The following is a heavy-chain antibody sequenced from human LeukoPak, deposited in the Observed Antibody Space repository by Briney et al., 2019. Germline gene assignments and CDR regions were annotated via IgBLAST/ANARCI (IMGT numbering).Heavy chain of an antibody. V-gene: IGHV5-51*01. J-gene: IGHJ3*02. Sequence: GESLKISCKGSGYSFTSYWIGWVRQMPGKGLEWMGIIYPGDSDTRYSPSFQGQVTISADKSISTAYLQWSSLKASDTAMYYCARSFTGYYDILTGYYSGAFDIWGQGTMVTVSS. D-gene: IGHD3-9*01. CDR2: IYPGDSDT. CDR1: GYSFTSYW. CDR3: ARSFTGYYDILTGYYSGAFDI.